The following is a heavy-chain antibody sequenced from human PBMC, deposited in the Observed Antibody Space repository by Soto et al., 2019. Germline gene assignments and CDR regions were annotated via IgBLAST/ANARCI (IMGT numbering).Heavy chain of an antibody. D-gene: IGHD1-20*01. V-gene: IGHV1-69*12. CDR1: GGTFSSYA. CDR3: ARGITGTVTYYYGLDV. J-gene: IGHJ6*02. CDR2: IIPIFGTA. Sequence: QVQLVQSGAEVKKPGSSMKVSCKASGGTFSSYAISWVRQAPGQGLECMGGIIPIFGTADYAQKFHGRVTITADESTSTAYMELSSPRSEDTAVYYCARGITGTVTYYYGLDVWGQGTTVTVSS.